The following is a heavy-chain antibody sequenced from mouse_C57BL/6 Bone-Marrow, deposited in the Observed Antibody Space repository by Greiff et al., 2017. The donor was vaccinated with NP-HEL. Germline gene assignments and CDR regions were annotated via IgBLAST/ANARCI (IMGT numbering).Heavy chain of an antibody. CDR1: GFTFSNYW. CDR3: TCPLNWERAWFAY. D-gene: IGHD4-1*02. J-gene: IGHJ3*01. V-gene: IGHV6-3*01. CDR2: IRLKSDNYAT. Sequence: EVQGVESGGGLVQPGGSMKLSCVASGFTFSNYWMNWVRQSPEKGLEWVAQIRLKSDNYATHYAESVKGRFTISRDDSKSSVYLQMNNLRAEDTGIYYCTCPLNWERAWFAYWGQGTLVTVSA.